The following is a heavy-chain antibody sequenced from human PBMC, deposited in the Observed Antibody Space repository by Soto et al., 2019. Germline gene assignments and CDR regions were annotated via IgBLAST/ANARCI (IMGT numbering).Heavy chain of an antibody. D-gene: IGHD1-26*01. CDR1: GFTFSSYG. V-gene: IGHV3-30*18. CDR2: ISYDGSNK. J-gene: IGHJ4*02. CDR3: AKVSSSVGATSDY. Sequence: QVQLVESGGGVVQPGRSLRLSCAASGFTFSSYGMHWVRQAPGKGLEWVAVISYDGSNKYYADSVKCRFTISRDNSKNTLYLQMNSLRADDTAVYYCAKVSSSVGATSDYWGQGTLVTVSS.